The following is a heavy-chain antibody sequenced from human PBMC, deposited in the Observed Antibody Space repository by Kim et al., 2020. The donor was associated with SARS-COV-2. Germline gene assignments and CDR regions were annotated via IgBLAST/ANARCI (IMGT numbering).Heavy chain of an antibody. V-gene: IGHV3-20*04. CDR1: GFTFNDYG. Sequence: GGSLRLSCAASGFTFNDYGMSWVRQAPGKGLEWFSGIIWNGGSKGYADSVKGRFTISRDTAKNSLYLQMKSLRAEEKALFYCARDPFDYWGQGTLVTVSS. CDR2: IIWNGGSK. CDR3: ARDPFDY. J-gene: IGHJ4*02.